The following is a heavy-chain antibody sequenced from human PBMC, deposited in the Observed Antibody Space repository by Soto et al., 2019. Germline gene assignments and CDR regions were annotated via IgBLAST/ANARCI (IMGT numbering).Heavy chain of an antibody. CDR2: IKQDGSQK. J-gene: IGHJ5*02. D-gene: IGHD3-10*01. V-gene: IGHV3-7*01. CDR1: GFTFGSNW. Sequence: GGSLRLSCAASGFTFGSNWMSWVRQSPGKGLEWMANIKQDGSQKYYVDSVKGRFTICRDNAKNSLYLQMNSLRAEDTAVYYWARVKVIPMVRGVIIKGNGFDLWGQGTLVTVSS. CDR3: ARVKVIPMVRGVIIKGNGFDL.